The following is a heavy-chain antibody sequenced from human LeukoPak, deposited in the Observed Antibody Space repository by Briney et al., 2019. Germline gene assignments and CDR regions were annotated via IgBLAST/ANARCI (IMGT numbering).Heavy chain of an antibody. CDR1: GYTFTSYY. Sequence: ASVKVSCKASGYTFTSYYVHWVRQAPGQGLEWMGIINPSGGSTSSAQKLQGRVTMTTDTSTSTAYMELRSLRSDDTAVYYCARCDFWSGYRVSDYWGQGTLVTVSS. V-gene: IGHV1-46*01. D-gene: IGHD3-3*01. J-gene: IGHJ4*02. CDR3: ARCDFWSGYRVSDY. CDR2: INPSGGST.